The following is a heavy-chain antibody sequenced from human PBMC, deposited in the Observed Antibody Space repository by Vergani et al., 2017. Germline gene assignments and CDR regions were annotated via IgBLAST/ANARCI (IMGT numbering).Heavy chain of an antibody. Sequence: QVQLQESGPGLVKPSQTLSLTCTVSGGSISSGSYYWSWIRQPAGKGLEWIGRIYTSGSTNYNPSLKSRVTISVDTSKNQFSLKLSSVTAADTAVYYCARDTTVTTKTPMDVWGQGTTVTVSS. CDR3: ARDTTVTTKTPMDV. CDR1: GGSISSGSYY. J-gene: IGHJ6*02. D-gene: IGHD4-11*01. CDR2: IYTSGST. V-gene: IGHV4-61*02.